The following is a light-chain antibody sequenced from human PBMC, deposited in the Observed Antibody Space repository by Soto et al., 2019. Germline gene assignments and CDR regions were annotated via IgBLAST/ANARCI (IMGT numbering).Light chain of an antibody. CDR1: SSDVGGYNY. CDR3: SSSTSSSTVI. V-gene: IGLV2-14*01. Sequence: QSALTQPASVSRSPGQSITISCTGTSSDVGGYNYVSWYQQHPGKAPKLMIYEVSNRPSGVSDRFSGSKSGSTASLTISGLQAEDEADYYCSSSTSSSTVIFGGGTKLTVL. J-gene: IGLJ2*01. CDR2: EVS.